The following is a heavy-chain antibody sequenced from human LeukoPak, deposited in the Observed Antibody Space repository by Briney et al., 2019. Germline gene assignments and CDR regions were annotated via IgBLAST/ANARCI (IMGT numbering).Heavy chain of an antibody. Sequence: PGGSLRLSCVASGFNFNNYAMNWVRRAPGKGLEWVADVYNTGDYTYYTDSVKGRFTISRDNSKNTLYLEMNSLRTEDTALYYCAKSGDRWSHFDYWGQGTLVTVS. CDR2: VYNTGDYT. V-gene: IGHV3-23*01. J-gene: IGHJ4*02. CDR3: AKSGDRWSHFDY. CDR1: GFNFNNYA. D-gene: IGHD3-3*01.